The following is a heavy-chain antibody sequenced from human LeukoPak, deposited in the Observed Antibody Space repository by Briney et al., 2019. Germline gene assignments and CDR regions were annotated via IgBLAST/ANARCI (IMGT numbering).Heavy chain of an antibody. J-gene: IGHJ4*02. Sequence: SGGSLRLSCTASGFTFSSYEMIWVRQAPGKGLEWVSYISRSGSTISYTDSVKGRFTISRDNAKSSLYLQMKSLRAEVTAVYYCAREAEHWRADTAMLDYWGQGTLVTVSS. CDR2: ISRSGSTI. CDR1: GFTFSSYE. D-gene: IGHD5-18*01. CDR3: AREAEHWRADTAMLDY. V-gene: IGHV3-48*03.